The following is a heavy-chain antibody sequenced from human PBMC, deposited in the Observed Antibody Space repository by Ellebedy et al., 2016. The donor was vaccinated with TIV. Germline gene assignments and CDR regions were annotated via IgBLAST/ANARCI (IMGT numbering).Heavy chain of an antibody. V-gene: IGHV4-34*01. D-gene: IGHD4-11*01. CDR3: ARGNYQDVDLDHWNLDL. Sequence: SETLSLTCAVYGGSFSGYSWNWIRQPPGKGLEWIGEINHRGSTSYNPSLRSRVTISIDPSNHQFSLGLTSVTAADTAVYYCARGNYQDVDLDHWNLDLWGRGTLVTVSS. CDR2: INHRGST. CDR1: GGSFSGYS. J-gene: IGHJ2*01.